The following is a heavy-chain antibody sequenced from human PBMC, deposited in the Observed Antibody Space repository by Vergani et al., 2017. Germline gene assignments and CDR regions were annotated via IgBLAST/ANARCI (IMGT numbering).Heavy chain of an antibody. J-gene: IGHJ4*02. CDR2: INPNSGGT. V-gene: IGHV1-2*02. Sequence: QVQLVQSGAEVKKPGASVKVSCKASGYTFTGYYMHWVRQAPGQGLEWMGLINPNSGGTNYAQKFQGRVTMTRDTSISTAYMELSRLRSDDTAVYYCARGGADGYSYGSFDYWGQGTLVTVSS. D-gene: IGHD5-18*01. CDR1: GYTFTGYY. CDR3: ARGGADGYSYGSFDY.